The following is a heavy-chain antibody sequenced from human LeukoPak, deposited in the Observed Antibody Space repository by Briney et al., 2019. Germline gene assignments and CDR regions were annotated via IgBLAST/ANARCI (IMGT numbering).Heavy chain of an antibody. Sequence: ASVKVSCKASGYTFTGYYMHWVRQAPGQGLEWMGWINPNSGGTNYAQKSQGRVTMTRDTSISTAYMELSRLRSEDTAVYYCARIAAAAIDWFDPWGQGTLVTVSS. V-gene: IGHV1-2*02. CDR1: GYTFTGYY. CDR2: INPNSGGT. CDR3: ARIAAAAIDWFDP. D-gene: IGHD6-13*01. J-gene: IGHJ5*02.